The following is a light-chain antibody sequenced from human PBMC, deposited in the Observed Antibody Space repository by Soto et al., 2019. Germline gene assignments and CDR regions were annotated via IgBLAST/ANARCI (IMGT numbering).Light chain of an antibody. V-gene: IGLV2-23*01. CDR3: CSYAGSLYV. CDR2: EGS. J-gene: IGLJ1*01. Sequence: LNEPGVGSESPAQWFTISCTGTSSDVGSYNLVSWYQQHPGKAPKLMIYEGSKRPSGVSNRFSGSKSGNTASLTISGLQAEDEADYYCCSYAGSLYVFGTGTKVTVL. CDR1: SSDVGSYNL.